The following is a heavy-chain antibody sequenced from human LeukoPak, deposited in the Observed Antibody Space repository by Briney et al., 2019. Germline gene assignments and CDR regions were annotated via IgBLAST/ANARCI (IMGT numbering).Heavy chain of an antibody. J-gene: IGHJ4*02. CDR3: AKGFLMVRGVSSHFDY. Sequence: GRSLRLSCAASGFSFSSYGMHWVRQAPGKGLEWVAVMSYDGSNKYYTDSVKGRFSISRDSSKNTLYLQMNSLRAEDMAVYYCAKGFLMVRGVSSHFDYWGQGTLVTVSS. CDR2: MSYDGSNK. D-gene: IGHD3-10*01. V-gene: IGHV3-30*18. CDR1: GFSFSSYG.